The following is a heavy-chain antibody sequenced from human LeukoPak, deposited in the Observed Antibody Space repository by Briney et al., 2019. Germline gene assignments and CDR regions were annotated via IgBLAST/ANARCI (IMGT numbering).Heavy chain of an antibody. J-gene: IGHJ4*02. Sequence: GGSLRLSCAASGFTFDDYAMHWVRQAPGKGLEWVSRISWNSGNIGYADSVKGRFTISRDNAKNSLYLEMHSLRAEDTALYYCAKDMMPLEYRSTGFYREYYFDYWGQGTLVTVSS. CDR3: AKDMMPLEYRSTGFYREYYFDY. D-gene: IGHD2-2*01. V-gene: IGHV3-9*01. CDR2: ISWNSGNI. CDR1: GFTFDDYA.